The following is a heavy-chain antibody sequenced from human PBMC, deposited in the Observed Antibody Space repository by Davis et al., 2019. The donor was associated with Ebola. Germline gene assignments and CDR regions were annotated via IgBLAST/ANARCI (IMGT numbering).Heavy chain of an antibody. Sequence: GESLKISCAASGFTFSSYEMNWARQAPGKGLEWVSYISSSGTTIYYADSVKGRFTISRDNSKNTLYLQMNSLRAEDTAVYYCAKEGELWPTYYFDYWGQGTLVTVSS. J-gene: IGHJ4*02. CDR3: AKEGELWPTYYFDY. V-gene: IGHV3-48*03. D-gene: IGHD5-18*01. CDR1: GFTFSSYE. CDR2: ISSSGTTI.